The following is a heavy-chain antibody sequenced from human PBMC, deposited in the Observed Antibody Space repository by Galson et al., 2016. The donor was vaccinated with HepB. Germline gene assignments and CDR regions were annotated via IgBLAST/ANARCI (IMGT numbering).Heavy chain of an antibody. J-gene: IGHJ2*01. CDR2: ISAKNGHT. V-gene: IGHV1-18*04. CDR3: AGLSYNGDWDNWHFDV. CDR1: GYNFTHYG. D-gene: IGHD2-21*02. Sequence: SVKVSCKAAGYNFTHYGITWVRQAPGHGLVWLGWISAKNGHTNYAQRFQDRVTVLRDTSTTTAYLELKNLTVDDTATYFCAGLSYNGDWDNWHFDVWGRGTLLIVSS.